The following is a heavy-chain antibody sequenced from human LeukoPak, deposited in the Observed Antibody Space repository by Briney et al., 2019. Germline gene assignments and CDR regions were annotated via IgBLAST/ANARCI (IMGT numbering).Heavy chain of an antibody. CDR3: ARHSGGGIEDMDV. CDR2: IYVTGT. CDR1: GGSIGTYY. Sequence: SETLSLTCTVSGGSIGTYYWSWVRQSPGTVLEWIGYIYVTGTRYNPYLQSRVTISVDRSRNQFFLKMTSVTAADTAVYYCARHSGGGIEDMDVWGRGTKVTVSS. J-gene: IGHJ6*03. V-gene: IGHV4-59*08. D-gene: IGHD3-16*02.